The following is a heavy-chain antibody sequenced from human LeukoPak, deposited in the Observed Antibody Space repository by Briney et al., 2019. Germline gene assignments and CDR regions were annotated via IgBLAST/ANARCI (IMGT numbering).Heavy chain of an antibody. Sequence: SETLSLTCAVYGGSFGGYYWSWIRQPPGKGLEWIGEINHSGSTNYNPSLKSRVTISVDTSKTQFSLKLSSVTAADTAVYYCARGRVDIVATEGVRSIAVAVRTFDYWGQGTLVTVSS. V-gene: IGHV4-34*01. J-gene: IGHJ4*02. CDR1: GGSFGGYY. CDR3: ARGRVDIVATEGVRSIAVAVRTFDY. D-gene: IGHD5-12*01. CDR2: INHSGST.